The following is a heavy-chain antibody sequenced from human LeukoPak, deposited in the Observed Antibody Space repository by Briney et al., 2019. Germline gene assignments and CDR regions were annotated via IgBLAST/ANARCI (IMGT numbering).Heavy chain of an antibody. Sequence: ASVKVSCKAPGYTFTSYYMHWVRQAPGQGLEWMGIINPSGGSTSYAQKFQGRVTMTRDTSTSTVYMELRSLRSDDTAVYYCATTVAGLANYWGQGTLVTVSS. CDR2: INPSGGST. J-gene: IGHJ4*02. D-gene: IGHD6-19*01. CDR1: GYTFTSYY. V-gene: IGHV1-46*01. CDR3: ATTVAGLANY.